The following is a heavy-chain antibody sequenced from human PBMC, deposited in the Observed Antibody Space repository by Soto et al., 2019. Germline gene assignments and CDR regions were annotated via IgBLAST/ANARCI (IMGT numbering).Heavy chain of an antibody. CDR3: ARDPSDCSSTSCWGYYALDV. V-gene: IGHV3-21*01. Sequence: PRGSLRLSCAASGFTFSTYSMNWVRQAPGKGLEWVSSISSSGTYIHYADSLKGRFTISRDNAKNSLYPQMISLRAEDTAVYYCARDPSDCSSTSCWGYYALDVWGQGTTVTVSS. CDR1: GFTFSTYS. CDR2: ISSSGTYI. D-gene: IGHD2-2*01. J-gene: IGHJ6*02.